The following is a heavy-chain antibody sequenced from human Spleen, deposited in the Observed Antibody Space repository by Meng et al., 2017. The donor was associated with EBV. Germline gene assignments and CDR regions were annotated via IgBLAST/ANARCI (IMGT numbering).Heavy chain of an antibody. CDR3: ASESGRGYTPDY. CDR2: FLPTLGAP. V-gene: IGHV1-69*01. D-gene: IGHD3-10*01. Sequence: QVQLVRSAAEVKKPGSSVKVSCKTSGGPFRNYAISWVRQAPGQGLEWLGGFLPTLGAPNYAQKFHGRVSITADESTSTHYMDLSSLRSEDTAVYYCASESGRGYTPDYWGQGTLVTVSS. CDR1: GGPFRNYA. J-gene: IGHJ4*02.